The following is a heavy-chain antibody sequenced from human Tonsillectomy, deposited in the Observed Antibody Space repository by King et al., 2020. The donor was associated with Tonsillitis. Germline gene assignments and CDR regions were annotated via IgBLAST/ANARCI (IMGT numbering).Heavy chain of an antibody. CDR3: AKDRWRWLQCGPDAFDV. Sequence: VQLVESGGGLVQPGGSLRLSCAASDFTFVNYAMTWVRQAPGKGLEWVSVISGNGGSTYYADSVKGRFTISRDNSKNTLYLQMNSLRAEDTAVYYCAKDRWRWLQCGPDAFDVWGQGTMVTVSS. CDR1: DFTFVNYA. CDR2: ISGNGGST. J-gene: IGHJ3*01. D-gene: IGHD5-24*01. V-gene: IGHV3-23*04.